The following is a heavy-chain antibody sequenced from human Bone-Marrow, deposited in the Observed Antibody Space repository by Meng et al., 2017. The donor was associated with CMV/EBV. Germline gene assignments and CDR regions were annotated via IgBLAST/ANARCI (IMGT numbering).Heavy chain of an antibody. CDR1: GFTFSSYW. J-gene: IGHJ5*02. D-gene: IGHD2-2*01. V-gene: IGHV3-7*01. CDR2: IKQDGSEK. Sequence: GGSLRLSCAASGFTFSSYWMSWVRQAPGKGLEWVANIKQDGSEKYYVDSVKGRFTISRDNAKNSLYLQMNSLRAEDTAVYYCARRVVPAAIDDGPWFDPWGQGTRVTVYS. CDR3: ARRVVPAAIDDGPWFDP.